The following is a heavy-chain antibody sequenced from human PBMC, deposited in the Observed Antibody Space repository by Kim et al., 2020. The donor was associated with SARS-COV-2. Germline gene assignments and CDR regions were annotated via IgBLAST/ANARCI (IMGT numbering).Heavy chain of an antibody. V-gene: IGHV4-39*01. D-gene: IGHD2-2*01. Sequence: SETLSLTCTVSGGSISSSSYYWGWIRQPPGKGLEWIGSIYYSGSTYYNPSLKSRVTISVDTSKNQFSLKLSSVTAADTAVYYCARQGPRNPTRYYYSYYGMDVWGQGTSATVSS. CDR1: GGSISSSSYY. J-gene: IGHJ6*02. CDR2: IYYSGST. CDR3: ARQGPRNPTRYYYSYYGMDV.